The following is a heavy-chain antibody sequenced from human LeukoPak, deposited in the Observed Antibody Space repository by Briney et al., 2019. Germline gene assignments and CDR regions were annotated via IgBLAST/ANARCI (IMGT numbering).Heavy chain of an antibody. Sequence: GGSLRLSCAASGFTFSDSAMHWVRQASGKGLEWVGRIRSKPNGYATAYAASVQGRFTISRDDSKNTAYLQMNSLKTEDTAVYYCTRQHSSGWGSDFWGQGTLVTVSS. V-gene: IGHV3-73*01. CDR2: IRSKPNGYAT. J-gene: IGHJ4*02. D-gene: IGHD6-19*01. CDR3: TRQHSSGWGSDF. CDR1: GFTFSDSA.